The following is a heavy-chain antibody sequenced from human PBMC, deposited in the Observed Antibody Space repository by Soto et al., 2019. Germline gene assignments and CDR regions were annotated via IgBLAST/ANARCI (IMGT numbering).Heavy chain of an antibody. V-gene: IGHV3-73*02. CDR1: GFTFSGSA. CDR2: IRSKANSYAT. CDR3: TSRVGLYGMDV. Sequence: EVQLVESGGGLVQPGGSLKLSCAASGFTFSGSAMHWVRQASGKGLEWVGRIRSKANSYATAYAASVKGRFTISRDDSKNTAYLQMNSLKTEDTAVYYCTSRVGLYGMDVWGQGTTVTVSS. J-gene: IGHJ6*02.